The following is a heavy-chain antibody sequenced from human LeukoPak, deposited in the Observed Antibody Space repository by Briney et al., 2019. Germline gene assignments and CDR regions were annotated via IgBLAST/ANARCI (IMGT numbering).Heavy chain of an antibody. Sequence: PGGSLRLSCAASGFTFSSYSMNWVRQSPVKGLEWISYIGSGSGAIFYAPSVRGRFTVSRDNDKNLLFLQMHSLRVEDTAVYYCARGEHSSSGVFDYWGQGTLVTVSS. CDR3: ARGEHSSSGVFDY. CDR2: IGSGSGAI. J-gene: IGHJ4*02. CDR1: GFTFSSYS. D-gene: IGHD6-13*01. V-gene: IGHV3-48*01.